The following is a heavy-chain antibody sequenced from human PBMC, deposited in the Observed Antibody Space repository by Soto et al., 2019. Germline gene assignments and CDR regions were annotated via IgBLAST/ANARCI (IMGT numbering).Heavy chain of an antibody. D-gene: IGHD3-22*01. CDR1: VYSFACYF. J-gene: IGHJ4*02. V-gene: IGHV5-10-1*01. CDR2: IDPSDSQT. Sequence: LXISCKGSVYSFACYFITWVRQKPWKGLEWMGRIDPSDSQTYYSPSFRGHVTISVTKSITTVFLQWSSLRASDTAMYYCARQIYDSDTGPNFQYYFDSWGQGTPVTVSS. CDR3: ARQIYDSDTGPNFQYYFDS.